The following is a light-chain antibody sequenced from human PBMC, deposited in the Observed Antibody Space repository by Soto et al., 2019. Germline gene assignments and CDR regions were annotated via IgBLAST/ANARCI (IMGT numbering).Light chain of an antibody. J-gene: IGKJ1*01. CDR1: QNINRW. CDR2: KAS. Sequence: DIQMTQSPSTLSASVGDRVTVTCRASQNINRWLAWYQQKPGKAPKLLIYKASSLESGVPSRFSGSGSGTEFTLTISSLEPEDFATYFCQQYNSYWTFGHGTKVDSK. V-gene: IGKV1-5*03. CDR3: QQYNSYWT.